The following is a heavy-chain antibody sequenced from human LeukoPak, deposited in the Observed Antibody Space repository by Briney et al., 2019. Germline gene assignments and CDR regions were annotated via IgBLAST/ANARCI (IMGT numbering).Heavy chain of an antibody. Sequence: PGESLKISCKGSGYSFTGYRIGWVRQMPGKGLEWMGIIHPGDSDARYSPSFQGQVTISADKSISTAYLQWSSLKASDTAMYYCARRDEDESWNYSGQGTLVTVSS. V-gene: IGHV5-51*01. CDR2: IHPGDSDA. CDR3: ARRDEDESWNY. CDR1: GYSFTGYR. J-gene: IGHJ4*02. D-gene: IGHD3-3*01.